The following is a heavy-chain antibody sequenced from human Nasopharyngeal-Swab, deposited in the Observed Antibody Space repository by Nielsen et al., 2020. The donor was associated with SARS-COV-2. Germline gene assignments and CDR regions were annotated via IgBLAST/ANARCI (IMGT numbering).Heavy chain of an antibody. J-gene: IGHJ4*02. Sequence: SAPTLVKPTQTLTLTCTFPGFSLSTRGLCVSWIRQPPGKALESLAPIDCDDDKYYSTSLKTSPTISKDTSKNQVVLTMTNMDPVDTATYYCARSYYDFWSGYYKASFDYWGQGTLVTVSS. CDR1: GFSLSTRGLC. CDR2: IDCDDDK. V-gene: IGHV2-70*01. CDR3: ARSYYDFWSGYYKASFDY. D-gene: IGHD3-3*01.